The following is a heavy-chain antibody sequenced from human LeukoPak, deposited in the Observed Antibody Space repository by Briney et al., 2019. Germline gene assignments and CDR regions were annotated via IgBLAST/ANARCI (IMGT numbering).Heavy chain of an antibody. Sequence: GGSLRLSWAASGFTFSSYGMNWVRQAPGKGLEWVSYICCGGSTIYYADSVKGRFTISRDNAKNSLYLQMNSLRAEDTAVYYCAREILEENSVSYPDAYYYYYYGMDVWGQGTTVTVSS. J-gene: IGHJ6*02. CDR3: AREILEENSVSYPDAYYYYYYGMDV. V-gene: IGHV3-48*01. D-gene: IGHD1-26*01. CDR1: GFTFSSYG. CDR2: ICCGGSTI.